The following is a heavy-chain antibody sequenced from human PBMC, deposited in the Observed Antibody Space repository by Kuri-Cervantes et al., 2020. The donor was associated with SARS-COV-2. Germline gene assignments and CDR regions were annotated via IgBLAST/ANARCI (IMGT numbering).Heavy chain of an antibody. V-gene: IGHV3-48*02. CDR3: ARARRSSVWYGAPFDY. CDR1: GFTFSSYS. Sequence: GGSLRLSCAASGFTFSSYSMNWVRQAPGKGLEWVSYISSSSSTIYYAASVKGRFTISRDNAKNSLYLQMNSLRDEDTTVYYCARARRSSVWYGAPFDYWGQGTLVTVSS. J-gene: IGHJ4*02. D-gene: IGHD6-19*01. CDR2: ISSSSSTI.